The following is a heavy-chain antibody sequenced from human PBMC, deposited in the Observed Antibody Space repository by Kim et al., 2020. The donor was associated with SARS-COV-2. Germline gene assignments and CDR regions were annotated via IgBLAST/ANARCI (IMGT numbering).Heavy chain of an antibody. CDR2: VSYEGRNT. CDR3: VKEAAFTTIVVDYYFDY. D-gene: IGHD3-22*01. CDR1: GFTFSNYG. Sequence: GGSLRLSCVASGFTFSNYGMHWVRQAPGKGLEWVGIVSYEGRNTYYAGSVEGRFTISRDNSKNTLYLQMNSLGTEDTALYYCVKEAAFTTIVVDYYFDYWGQGTLVTVSS. J-gene: IGHJ4*02. V-gene: IGHV3-30*18.